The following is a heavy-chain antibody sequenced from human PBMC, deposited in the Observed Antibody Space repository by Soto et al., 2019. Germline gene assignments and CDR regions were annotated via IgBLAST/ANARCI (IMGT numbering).Heavy chain of an antibody. D-gene: IGHD1-26*01. CDR2: ISAYNHYT. V-gene: IGHV1-18*01. Sequence: QVDLVQSGPEVRKPGASVNVSCKASGYTFSTYGISWVRQAPGQGLEWMGWISAYNHYTNYAQKFQGRVTMTTDTSTNTAYIELRSLRSGDTAMYFCARVGPSREVPYPFEYWGQGTLVTVSS. J-gene: IGHJ4*02. CDR3: ARVGPSREVPYPFEY. CDR1: GYTFSTYG.